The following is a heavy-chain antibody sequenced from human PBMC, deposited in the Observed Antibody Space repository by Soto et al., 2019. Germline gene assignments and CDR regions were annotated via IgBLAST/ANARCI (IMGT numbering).Heavy chain of an antibody. CDR1: SYTFTSYG. J-gene: IGHJ6*02. V-gene: IGHV1-18*01. D-gene: IGHD6-6*01. CDR2: ISAYNGNT. CDR3: ARDSGSPARIAARLGDYYYYYGIDV. Sequence: QVQLVQSGAEVKKPGASVKVSCKASSYTFTSYGISWVRQAPGQGLEWMGWISAYNGNTNYAQKFKGRVTMTTDTSTSTAYMDLRSLRSDDTAVYYCARDSGSPARIAARLGDYYYYYGIDVWGQGTTVTVSS.